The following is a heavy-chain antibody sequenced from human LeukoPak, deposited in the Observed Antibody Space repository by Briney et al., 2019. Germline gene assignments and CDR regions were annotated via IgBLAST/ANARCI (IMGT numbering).Heavy chain of an antibody. Sequence: GASVKVSCTASGYTFTSYDINWVRQATGQGLEWMGWMNPNSGNTGYAQKFQGRVTITRNTSISTAYMELSSLRSEDTAVYYCARVPSEYCSSTSCYLSESFDYWGQGTLVTVSS. J-gene: IGHJ4*02. D-gene: IGHD2-2*01. CDR2: MNPNSGNT. CDR3: ARVPSEYCSSTSCYLSESFDY. V-gene: IGHV1-8*03. CDR1: GYTFTSYD.